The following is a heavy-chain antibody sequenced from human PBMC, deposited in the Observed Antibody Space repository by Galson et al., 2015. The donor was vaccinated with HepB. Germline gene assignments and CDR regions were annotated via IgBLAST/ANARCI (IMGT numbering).Heavy chain of an antibody. D-gene: IGHD3-10*01. V-gene: IGHV3-30*03. Sequence: SLRLSCAASGFTFSSYSMRWVRQAPGEGLEWVAIISYDGNTKYADSVKGRFTISRDNSKNTLFLQMNSLRAEDTAVYYCAREPYLYDSGSYDYWGQGTLVTVSS. CDR3: AREPYLYDSGSYDY. J-gene: IGHJ4*02. CDR1: GFTFSSYS. CDR2: ISYDGNTK.